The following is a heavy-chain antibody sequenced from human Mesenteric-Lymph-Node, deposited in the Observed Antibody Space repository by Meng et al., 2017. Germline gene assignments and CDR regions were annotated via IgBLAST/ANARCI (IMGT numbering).Heavy chain of an antibody. D-gene: IGHD3-10*01. CDR1: GFTFSSYE. Sequence: GGSLRLSCAASGFTFSSYEMNWVRQAPGKGLEWVSYISSSGSTIYYADSVKGRFTISRDNAKNSLYLQMNSLRAEDTAVYYCARVFGGGNYYYGMDVWGQGTTVTVSS. J-gene: IGHJ6*02. CDR2: ISSSGSTI. V-gene: IGHV3-48*03. CDR3: ARVFGGGNYYYGMDV.